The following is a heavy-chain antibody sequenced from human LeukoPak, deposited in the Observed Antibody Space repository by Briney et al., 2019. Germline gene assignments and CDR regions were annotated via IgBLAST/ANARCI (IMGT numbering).Heavy chain of an antibody. Sequence: GGSLRLSCAASGFTFSSYSMNWVRQAPGKGLEWVSSISSSSSYIYYADSVKGRFTISRDNAKNSLYLQVNSLRAEDTAVYYCARDVGDVLRYFDWLLDWGQGTLVTVSS. D-gene: IGHD3-9*01. J-gene: IGHJ4*02. V-gene: IGHV3-21*01. CDR1: GFTFSSYS. CDR2: ISSSSSYI. CDR3: ARDVGDVLRYFDWLLD.